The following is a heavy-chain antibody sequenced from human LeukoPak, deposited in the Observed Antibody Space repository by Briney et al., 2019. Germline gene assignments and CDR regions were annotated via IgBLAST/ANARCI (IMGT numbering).Heavy chain of an antibody. V-gene: IGHV7-4-1*02. CDR3: ARDVNWFDP. CDR2: ITTDTGNP. CDR1: GGTFSSYA. Sequence: GASVKVSCKASGGTFSSYAISWVRQAPGQGLEWIGWITTDTGNPTYAQGFTGRFVFSLDTSLNTAYLQISSLRAEDTAVYYCARDVNWFDPWGQGTLVTVSS. J-gene: IGHJ5*02.